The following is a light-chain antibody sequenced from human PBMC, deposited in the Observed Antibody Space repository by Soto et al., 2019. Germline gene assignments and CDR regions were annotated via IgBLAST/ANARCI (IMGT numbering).Light chain of an antibody. V-gene: IGLV2-14*01. J-gene: IGLJ1*01. CDR1: SSDVGGYNY. Sequence: QSALTQPASVSGSPGQSITISCTGTSSDVGGYNYVSWYQQHPGKAPKLMIYDVSNRHSGVSNRFSGSKSGSTASLTISGLEAEDEAAYYCSSYTSSSTPYVFGTGTKVTVL. CDR3: SSYTSSSTPYV. CDR2: DVS.